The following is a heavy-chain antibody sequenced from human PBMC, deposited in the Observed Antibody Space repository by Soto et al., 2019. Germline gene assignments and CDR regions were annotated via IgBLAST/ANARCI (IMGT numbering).Heavy chain of an antibody. CDR3: AKRPRALLTVDY. D-gene: IGHD1-26*01. Sequence: EVQLVDSGGGLVQPGGSLRLSCAASGFIFSNYVMSWVRQAPGKGLEWVSSISDSGGTSYYADSVKGRFTISRDNSKNTVYLQMNSLRAEDTAIYDCAKRPRALLTVDYWGQGTLVTVSS. V-gene: IGHV3-23*04. J-gene: IGHJ4*02. CDR2: ISDSGGTS. CDR1: GFIFSNYV.